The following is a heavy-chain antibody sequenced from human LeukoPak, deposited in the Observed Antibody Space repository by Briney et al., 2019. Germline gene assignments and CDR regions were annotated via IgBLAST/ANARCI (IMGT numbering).Heavy chain of an antibody. V-gene: IGHV3-30*03. CDR1: GFTFSSYG. J-gene: IGHJ4*02. Sequence: SGGSLRLSCAASGFTFSSYGMHWVRQAPGKGLEWVAVISYDGSNKYYADSVKGRFTISRDNSKNTLYLQMNSLRAEDTAVYYCARVGATSYYFDYWGQGTLVTVSS. CDR2: ISYDGSNK. CDR3: ARVGATSYYFDY. D-gene: IGHD1-26*01.